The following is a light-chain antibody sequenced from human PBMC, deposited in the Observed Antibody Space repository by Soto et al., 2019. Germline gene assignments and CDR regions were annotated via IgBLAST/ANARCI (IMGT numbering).Light chain of an antibody. CDR3: QSYDSSLYV. CDR1: SSNIGAGYD. Sequence: SVLTQPTSVSGAPGQRVTISCTGSSSNIGAGYDVHWYQQLPGTAPKLLIYGNSNRPSGVPDRFSGSKSGTSASLAITGLQAEDEADYYCQSYDSSLYVFGTG. V-gene: IGLV1-40*01. J-gene: IGLJ1*01. CDR2: GNS.